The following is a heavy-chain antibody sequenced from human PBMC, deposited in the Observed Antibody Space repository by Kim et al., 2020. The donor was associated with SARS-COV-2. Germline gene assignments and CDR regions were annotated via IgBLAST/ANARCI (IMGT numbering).Heavy chain of an antibody. Sequence: SETLSLTCTVSGGSISSSSYYWGWIRQPPGKGLEWIGSIYYSGSTYYNPSLKSRVTISVDTSKNQFSLKLSSVTAADTAVYYCARLPITMTDYWGQGTLVTVSS. D-gene: IGHD3-22*01. CDR1: GGSISSSSYY. V-gene: IGHV4-39*01. J-gene: IGHJ4*02. CDR3: ARLPITMTDY. CDR2: IYYSGST.